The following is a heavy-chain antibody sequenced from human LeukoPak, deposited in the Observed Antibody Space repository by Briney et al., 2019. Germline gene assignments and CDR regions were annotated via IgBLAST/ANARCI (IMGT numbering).Heavy chain of an antibody. CDR1: GYTFTGYY. J-gene: IGHJ6*03. V-gene: IGHV1-2*02. Sequence: APVKVSCKASGYTFTGYYMHWVRQAPGQGLEWMGWINPNSGGTNYAQKFQGRVTMTRDTSISTAYMELSRLRSDDTAVYYCARAAAGKYYYMDVWGKGTTVTVSS. CDR3: ARAAAGKYYYMDV. D-gene: IGHD1-1*01. CDR2: INPNSGGT.